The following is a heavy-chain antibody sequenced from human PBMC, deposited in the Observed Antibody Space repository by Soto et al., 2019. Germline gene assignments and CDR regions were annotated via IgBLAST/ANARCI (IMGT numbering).Heavy chain of an antibody. D-gene: IGHD1-26*01. V-gene: IGHV3-48*02. CDR1: GFTFSSYS. CDR2: ISSSSANI. J-gene: IGHJ4*02. Sequence: GGSLRLSCAASGFTFSSYSMNWVRRAPGKGLEWVSYISSSSANIYYADSVRGRFTISRDNAKNSLYLQMNSLRDEDTAVYYCARDRAGATYFDYWGQGTLVTSPQ. CDR3: ARDRAGATYFDY.